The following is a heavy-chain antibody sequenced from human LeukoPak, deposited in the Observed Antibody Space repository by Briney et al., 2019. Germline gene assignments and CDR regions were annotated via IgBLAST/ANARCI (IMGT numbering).Heavy chain of an antibody. V-gene: IGHV3-43*01. CDR1: GSTFDDYT. CDR3: AKDISYYGSGSYYPDD. D-gene: IGHD3-10*01. J-gene: IGHJ4*02. Sequence: PGGCLRLSCAASGSTFDDYTMHWVRQAPGKGLEWVSLISWDGGSTYYADSVKGRFTISRDNSKNSLYLQMNSLRTEDTALYYCAKDISYYGSGSYYPDDWGQGTLVTVSS. CDR2: ISWDGGST.